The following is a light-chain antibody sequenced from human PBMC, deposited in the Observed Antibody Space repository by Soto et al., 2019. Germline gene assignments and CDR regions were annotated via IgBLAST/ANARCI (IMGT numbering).Light chain of an antibody. CDR2: DVT. CDR1: SSDVGIYNY. V-gene: IGLV2-14*03. Sequence: QSALTQPASVSGSPGQSIAISCTGTSSDVGIYNYVSWYQQLPGKAPKLMIYDVTNRPSGVSDRFAGSKSGNTASLTISGLQAEDEADYYCTSYRSSSLFVFGTGTKLTVL. J-gene: IGLJ1*01. CDR3: TSYRSSSLFV.